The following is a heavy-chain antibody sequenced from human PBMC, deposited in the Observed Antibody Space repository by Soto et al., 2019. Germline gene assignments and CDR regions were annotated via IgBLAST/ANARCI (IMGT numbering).Heavy chain of an antibody. D-gene: IGHD1-26*01. V-gene: IGHV4-59*01. CDR2: IYYNGNT. CDR1: GGSISSYY. Sequence: QVQLQESGPGLVKPSETLSLTCTVSGGSISSYYWNWIRQPPGKGLEYIGYIYYNGNTNYNPSLKSRVTISVDTSKNQFSLNLSSLTAADTAVYYCARDPSGTYYLYSWGQGTLVTVSS. CDR3: ARDPSGTYYLYS. J-gene: IGHJ4*02.